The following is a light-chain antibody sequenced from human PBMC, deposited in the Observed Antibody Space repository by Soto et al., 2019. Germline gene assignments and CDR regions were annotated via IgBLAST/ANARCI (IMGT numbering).Light chain of an antibody. CDR3: QQSHTFPRT. CDR2: AAS. V-gene: IGKV1-39*01. J-gene: IGKJ1*01. CDR1: QSIRSY. Sequence: DIQMTQSPSSLSASVGDRVTITCRASQSIRSYLSWDQQKPGKAPKLLIHAASNLQSGVPSRFSGSGSGTDFTLTISILQPEDSATYYCQQSHTFPRTFGQGTKVEI.